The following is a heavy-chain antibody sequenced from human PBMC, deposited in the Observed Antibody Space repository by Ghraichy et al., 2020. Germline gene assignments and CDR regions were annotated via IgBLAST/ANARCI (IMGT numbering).Heavy chain of an antibody. CDR1: GFTFSSYG. V-gene: IGHV3-30*18. CDR2: ISYDGSNK. J-gene: IGHJ4*02. Sequence: GGSLRLSCAASGFTFSSYGMHWVRQAPGKGLEWVAVISYDGSNKYYADSVKGRFTISRDNSKNTLYLQMNSLRAEDTAVYYCAKNPSYDFWSGYFDYWGQGTLVTVSS. D-gene: IGHD3-3*01. CDR3: AKNPSYDFWSGYFDY.